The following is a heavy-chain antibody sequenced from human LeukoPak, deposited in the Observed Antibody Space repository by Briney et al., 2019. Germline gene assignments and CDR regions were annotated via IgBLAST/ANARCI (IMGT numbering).Heavy chain of an antibody. V-gene: IGHV1-18*01. J-gene: IGHJ4*02. CDR1: GYTFTSYG. Sequence: ASVKVSCKASGYTFTSYGISWVRQAPGQGLEWMGWISAYNGNTNYSQKFQGRVTITRDTSASTAYMELSSLRSEDTAVYYCAREGSSSPFDYWGQGTLVTVSS. D-gene: IGHD6-13*01. CDR2: ISAYNGNT. CDR3: AREGSSSPFDY.